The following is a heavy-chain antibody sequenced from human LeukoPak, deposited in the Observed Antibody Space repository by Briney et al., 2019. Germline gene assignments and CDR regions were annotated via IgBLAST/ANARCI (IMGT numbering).Heavy chain of an antibody. Sequence: ASVKVSCKASGYTFTGYYMHRVRQAPGQGFEWMGWINPNSGDTNYAQKFQGRVTMTRDTSISTAHMELSRLRSDDTAVYYCARANPPYCSSTTCLFDYWGQGTLVTVSS. CDR1: GYTFTGYY. J-gene: IGHJ4*02. CDR3: ARANPPYCSSTTCLFDY. CDR2: INPNSGDT. D-gene: IGHD2-2*01. V-gene: IGHV1-2*02.